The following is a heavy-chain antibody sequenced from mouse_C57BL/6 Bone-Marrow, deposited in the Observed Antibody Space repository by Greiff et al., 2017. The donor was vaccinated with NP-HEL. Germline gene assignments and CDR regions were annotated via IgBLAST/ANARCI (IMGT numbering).Heavy chain of an antibody. CDR1: GFSLTSYA. Sequence: VQLKESGPGLVAPSQSLSITCTVSGFSLTSYAISWVRQPPGKGLEWLGVIWTGGGTNYNSALKSRLSISKDNSKSQVFLKMNSLQTDDTARYYCARSPHYYYGSSYWYFDVWGTGTTVTVSS. J-gene: IGHJ1*03. V-gene: IGHV2-9-1*01. D-gene: IGHD1-1*01. CDR2: IWTGGGT. CDR3: ARSPHYYYGSSYWYFDV.